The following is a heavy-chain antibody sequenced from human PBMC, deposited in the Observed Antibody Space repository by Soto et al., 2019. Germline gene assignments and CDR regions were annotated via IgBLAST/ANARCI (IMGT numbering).Heavy chain of an antibody. Sequence: EVQLVESGGGLVKPGGSLRLSCAASGFTFSSYSMNWVRQAPGKGLEWVSSISSSSSYIYYADSVKGQFTISRDNAKNSLYLQMNSLRAEDTAVYYCAREPGHYYYYGMDVWGQGTTVTVSS. J-gene: IGHJ6*02. CDR3: AREPGHYYYYGMDV. CDR2: ISSSSSYI. V-gene: IGHV3-21*01. CDR1: GFTFSSYS.